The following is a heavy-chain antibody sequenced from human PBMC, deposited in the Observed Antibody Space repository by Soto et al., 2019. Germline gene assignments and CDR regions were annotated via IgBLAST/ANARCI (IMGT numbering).Heavy chain of an antibody. CDR1: GFTFSSYS. V-gene: IGHV3-23*01. J-gene: IGHJ4*02. D-gene: IGHD3-10*01. CDR3: AKKVNSGSGSQYFDY. CDR2: FRAGGDDGTT. Sequence: GGSLRLSCVASGFTFSSYSMSWVRQAPGKGLEWVSGFRAGGDDGTTYYADSVKGRFTISRDNSKDTLFLQMNSLRAEDTAIYYCAKKVNSGSGSQYFDYFGQGTLVTVSS.